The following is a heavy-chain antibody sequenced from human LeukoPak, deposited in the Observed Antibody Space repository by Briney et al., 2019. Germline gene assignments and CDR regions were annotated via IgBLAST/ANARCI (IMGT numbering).Heavy chain of an antibody. D-gene: IGHD2-15*01. CDR3: VRDVSDENDSASRMHLDS. J-gene: IGHJ4*02. Sequence: GGSLRLSCAASGFTFSNYWMTWARQAPGKGLEWVANIKKDGREKHYVDSVKGRFAISRDNARNSLFLQMNSLRAEDTAVYYCVRDVSDENDSASRMHLDSWGQGTLVSVSS. CDR1: GFTFSNYW. CDR2: IKKDGREK. V-gene: IGHV3-7*01.